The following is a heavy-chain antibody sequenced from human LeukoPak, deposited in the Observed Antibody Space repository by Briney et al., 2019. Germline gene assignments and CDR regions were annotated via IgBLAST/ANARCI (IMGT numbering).Heavy chain of an antibody. J-gene: IGHJ4*02. Sequence: PSETLSLTCSVSGGSFSVSGYYWGWMRQPPGKGLEWIGNIYYSGNRYYNPSLKSRVTISVDKSKNQFFLKLSSVTATDTAVYYCARRVHSSSWSSYFDYWGQETLVTVSS. V-gene: IGHV4-39*07. CDR3: ARRVHSSSWSSYFDY. D-gene: IGHD6-13*01. CDR2: IYYSGNR. CDR1: GGSFSVSGYY.